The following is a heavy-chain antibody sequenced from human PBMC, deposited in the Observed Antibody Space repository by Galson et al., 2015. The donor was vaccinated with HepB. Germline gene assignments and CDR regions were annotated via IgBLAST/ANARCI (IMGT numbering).Heavy chain of an antibody. V-gene: IGHV3-30*18. J-gene: IGHJ6*02. D-gene: IGHD2-2*01. CDR2: ISYDGSNK. CDR3: AKDVAVVPAAIYHYYYYGMDV. CDR1: GFTFSSYG. Sequence: SLRLSCAASGFTFSSYGMRWVRQAPGKGLEWVAVISYDGSNKYYADSVKGRFTISRDNSKNTLYLQMNSLRAEDTAVYYCAKDVAVVPAAIYHYYYYGMDVWGQGTTVTVSS.